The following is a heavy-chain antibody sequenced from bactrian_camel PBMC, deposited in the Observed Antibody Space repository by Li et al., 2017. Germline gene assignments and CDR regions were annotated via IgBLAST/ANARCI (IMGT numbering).Heavy chain of an antibody. V-gene: IGHV3S40*01. D-gene: IGHD6*01. Sequence: VQLVESGGGSVQAGYSLRLSCAASGLTASNTYMAWFRQAPGKEREGVACIDMRYGYTSYADSMKGRFTISLGNAKTTVYLQMNSLKSEDTALYYCARGRTWYTFWGQGTQVTVS. CDR3: ARGRTWYTF. CDR2: IDMRYGYT. J-gene: IGHJ4*01. CDR1: GLTASNTY.